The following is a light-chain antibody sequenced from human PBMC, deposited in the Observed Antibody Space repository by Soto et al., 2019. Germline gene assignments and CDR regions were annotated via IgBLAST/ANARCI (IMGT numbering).Light chain of an antibody. Sequence: DIQMTQSPSTLSGSVGDRVTITCRASQTISSWLAWYQQKPGKAPKLLIYKASTLKSGVPSRFSGSGSGTDFTLTISSLQPEDVATYYCQKYNSARTWTFGQGTKVDIK. J-gene: IGKJ1*01. CDR1: QTISSW. CDR2: KAS. CDR3: QKYNSARTWT. V-gene: IGKV1-5*03.